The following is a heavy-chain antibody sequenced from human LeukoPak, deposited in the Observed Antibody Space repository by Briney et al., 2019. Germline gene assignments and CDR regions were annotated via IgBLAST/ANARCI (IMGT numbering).Heavy chain of an antibody. CDR3: AKRGFDGSGSFYTRD. J-gene: IGHJ4*02. V-gene: IGHV3-23*01. D-gene: IGHD3-10*01. CDR1: GFTFSNYA. Sequence: GGSLRLSCAASGFTFSNYAMSWVRQAPGKGLEWVSTISRSGDTTYYADSVKGRFTISRDNSNNTLYLQMNSLRAEDTAVYYCAKRGFDGSGSFYTRDWGQGTLVTVSS. CDR2: ISRSGDTT.